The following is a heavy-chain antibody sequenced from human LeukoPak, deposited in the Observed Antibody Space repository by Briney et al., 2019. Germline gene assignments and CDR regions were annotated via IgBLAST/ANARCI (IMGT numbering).Heavy chain of an antibody. V-gene: IGHV4-59*08. Sequence: SETLSLTCTVSGGSISPYYWSWLRQPPGKGREWIGYVSYSGSINYNPSLKTLKSRVTMSVDTSKNQFSLKLSSVTASDTAVYYCARLQGRGDNYLDFWGQGALVTVSS. CDR1: GGSISPYY. CDR3: ARLQGRGDNYLDF. D-gene: IGHD7-27*01. J-gene: IGHJ4*02. CDR2: VSYSGSI.